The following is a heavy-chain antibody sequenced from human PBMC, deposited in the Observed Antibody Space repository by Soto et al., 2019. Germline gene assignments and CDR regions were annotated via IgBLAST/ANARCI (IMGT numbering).Heavy chain of an antibody. CDR3: ARMWAVAAAGTY. Sequence: VESLKISCQGSGYGLTNIWIHWVRQMPGKGLEWMGIIYPGDSDTRYSPSFQGQVTISADKSISTAYLQWSSLKASDTAMYYCARMWAVAAAGTYWGQGTLVTVSA. CDR1: GYGLTNIW. CDR2: IYPGDSDT. J-gene: IGHJ4*02. V-gene: IGHV5-51*01. D-gene: IGHD6-13*01.